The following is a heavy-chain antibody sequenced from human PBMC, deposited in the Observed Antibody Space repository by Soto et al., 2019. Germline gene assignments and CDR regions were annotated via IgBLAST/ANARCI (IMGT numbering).Heavy chain of an antibody. CDR2: INPNSGGT. J-gene: IGHJ5*02. CDR1: GYTFTGYY. Sequence: ASVKVSCKASGYTFTGYYMHWVRQAPGQGLEWMGWINPNSGGTNYAQKFQGWVTMTRDTSISTAYMELSRLRSDDTAVYYCARKLGDYIWGSYRSIWFDPWGQGTLVTVSS. D-gene: IGHD3-16*02. V-gene: IGHV1-2*04. CDR3: ARKLGDYIWGSYRSIWFDP.